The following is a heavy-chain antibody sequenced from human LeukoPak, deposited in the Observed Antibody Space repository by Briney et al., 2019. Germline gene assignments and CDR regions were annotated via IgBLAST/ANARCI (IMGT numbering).Heavy chain of an antibody. CDR2: INPSGGST. J-gene: IGHJ3*02. CDR1: GYTFTSYH. CDR3: AAMGSAFDI. Sequence: ASVKVSCKASGYTFTSYHMHWLRQAPGQGLEWMGIINPSGGSTIYAQKFQGRVTMTRDTSTSTVYMDLSSLRSEDTAVYYCAAMGSAFDIWGQGTMVIVSA. D-gene: IGHD5-18*01. V-gene: IGHV1-46*01.